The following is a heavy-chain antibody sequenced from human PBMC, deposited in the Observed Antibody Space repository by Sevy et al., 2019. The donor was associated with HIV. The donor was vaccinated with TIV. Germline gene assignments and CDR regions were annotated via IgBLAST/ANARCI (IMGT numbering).Heavy chain of an antibody. V-gene: IGHV3-33*01. Sequence: GGSLRLSCSASGFTFRSFSMHWVRQAPGKGLEWVAAIWYDGRTKQYADSLKGRFTISRDNSKNMLNLEMNSVRAEDTAIYFCARDSARVIVPTAGFDSWGQGTVVTVSS. CDR2: IWYDGRTK. CDR3: ARDSARVIVPTAGFDS. CDR1: GFTFRSFS. J-gene: IGHJ5*01. D-gene: IGHD1-26*01.